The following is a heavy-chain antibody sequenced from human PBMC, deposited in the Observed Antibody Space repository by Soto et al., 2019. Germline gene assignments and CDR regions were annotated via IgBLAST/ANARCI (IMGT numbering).Heavy chain of an antibody. CDR2: AYYRSKWYN. J-gene: IGHJ3*02. CDR3: ERCPYYYDSSGPLDAFDI. D-gene: IGHD3-22*01. V-gene: IGHV6-1*01. Sequence: PSQTLSLTCAISGDSVSSNSAAWNWIRQSPSRGLEWLGRAYYRSKWYNDYAVSVKSRITINPDTSKNQFSLQLNSVTHEDTAVYYCERCPYYYDSSGPLDAFDIWGQGTMVTVS. CDR1: GDSVSSNSAA.